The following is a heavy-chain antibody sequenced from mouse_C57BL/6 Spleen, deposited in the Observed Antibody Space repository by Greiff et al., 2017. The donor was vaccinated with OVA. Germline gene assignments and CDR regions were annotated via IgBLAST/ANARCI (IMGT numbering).Heavy chain of an antibody. CDR1: GFTFSSYG. J-gene: IGHJ4*01. CDR2: ISSGGSYT. D-gene: IGHD2-4*01. V-gene: IGHV5-6*02. Sequence: EVKLVESGGDLVKPGGSLKLSCAASGFTFSSYGMSWVRQTPDTRLEWVATISSGGSYTYYPDSVKGRFTISRDNATNTLYLQMSSLKSEDTAMYYCARQDYDYAMDYWGQGTSVTVSS. CDR3: ARQDYDYAMDY.